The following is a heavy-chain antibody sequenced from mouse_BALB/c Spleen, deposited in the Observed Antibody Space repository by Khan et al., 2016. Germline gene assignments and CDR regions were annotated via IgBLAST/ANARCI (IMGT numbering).Heavy chain of an antibody. D-gene: IGHD1-1*01. CDR2: INPESSTI. V-gene: IGHV4-1*02. CDR3: ARAGYYSYLAN. CDR1: GFDFSRYW. Sequence: EVKLLESGGGLVQPGGSLKLSCAASGFDFSRYWMSWVRKAPGKGLEWIGEINPESSTINYTPFLQDKFIISRDNARNTLLLQMSKVRSEDTALYYFARAGYYSYLANWGQGTLVTVSA. J-gene: IGHJ3*01.